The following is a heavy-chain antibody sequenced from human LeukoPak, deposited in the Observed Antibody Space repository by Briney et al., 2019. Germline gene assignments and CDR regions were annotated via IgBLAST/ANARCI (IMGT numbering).Heavy chain of an antibody. CDR2: IYYSGST. Sequence: SETLSLTCTVSGGSISSYYWSWIRQPPGKGLEWIGYIYYSGSTSYNPSLKSRVTISVDTSKNQFSLKLSSVTAADTAVYYCARAVGGADSSSWTNWFDPWGQGTLVTVSS. CDR3: ARAVGGADSSSWTNWFDP. CDR1: GGSISSYY. J-gene: IGHJ5*02. V-gene: IGHV4-59*01. D-gene: IGHD6-13*01.